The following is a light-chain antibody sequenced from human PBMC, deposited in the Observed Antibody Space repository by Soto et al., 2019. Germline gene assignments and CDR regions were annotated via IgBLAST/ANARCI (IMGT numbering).Light chain of an antibody. V-gene: IGLV2-14*01. CDR2: EVS. CDR3: TSYTRCSTLYV. Sequence: QSALTQPASVSGSPGQSITISCTGTSSDVGGYKYVSWYQHHPGKAPKFLIYEVSNRPSGVSNRFSGSRSGNTASLTISGLQAEDEADYYCTSYTRCSTLYVFGTGTRSPS. CDR1: SSDVGGYKY. J-gene: IGLJ1*01.